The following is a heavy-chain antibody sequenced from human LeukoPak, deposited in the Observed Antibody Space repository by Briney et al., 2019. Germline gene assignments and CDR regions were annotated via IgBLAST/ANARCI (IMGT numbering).Heavy chain of an antibody. D-gene: IGHD1-26*01. CDR2: IYYSGST. V-gene: IGHV4-59*12. CDR3: ARVSHWWGAKGGWFDP. CDR1: GGSISGYY. J-gene: IGHJ5*02. Sequence: SETLSLTCTVSGGSISGYYWSWIRQPPGKGLEWIGYIYYSGSTNYNPSLKSRVTISVDTSKNQFSLKLSSVTAADTAVYYCARVSHWWGAKGGWFDPWGQGTLVTVSS.